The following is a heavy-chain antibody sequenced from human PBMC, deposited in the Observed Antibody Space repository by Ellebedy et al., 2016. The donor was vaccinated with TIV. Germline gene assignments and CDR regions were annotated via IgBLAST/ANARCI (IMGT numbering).Heavy chain of an antibody. CDR1: GYFFNMYG. V-gene: IGHV1-18*01. CDR3: ARGSAEGRAFDY. CDR2: ISAYNGNT. J-gene: IGHJ4*02. Sequence: AASVKVSCKASGYFFNMYGITWARQAPGQGLEWLGWISAYNGNTIYGQKFEGRVTISRDTSANTAYMELRSLTSEDTAVYYCARGSAEGRAFDYWGQGTLVTVSS. D-gene: IGHD3-10*01.